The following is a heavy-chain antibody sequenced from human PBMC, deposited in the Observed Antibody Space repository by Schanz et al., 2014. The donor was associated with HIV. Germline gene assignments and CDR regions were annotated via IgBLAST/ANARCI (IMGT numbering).Heavy chain of an antibody. V-gene: IGHV3-23*04. J-gene: IGHJ4*02. CDR2: IRESGGRS. CDR1: GFTFNNYA. CDR3: AKPEYDSRGNSQSHFDS. D-gene: IGHD3-22*01. Sequence: VQLVESGGGLVQPGGSLRLSCVASGFTFNNYAMTWVRQAPGKGLEWVSSIRESGGRSYYADSVNGRFTISRDNSKNTLYLQMTTLRTEDTAVYYCAKPEYDSRGNSQSHFDSWGQGTLVTVSS.